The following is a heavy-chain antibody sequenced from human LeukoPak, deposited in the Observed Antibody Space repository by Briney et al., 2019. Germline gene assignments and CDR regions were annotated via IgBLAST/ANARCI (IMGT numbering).Heavy chain of an antibody. D-gene: IGHD6-19*01. CDR2: INPNSGGT. Sequence: ASVKVSCKASGYTFTSYDINWVRQATGQGLEWMGWINPNSGGTNYAQKFQGRVTMTRDTSISTAYMELSRLRSDDTAVYYCARAGKQWLRQDDAFDIWGQGTMVTVSS. CDR3: ARAGKQWLRQDDAFDI. J-gene: IGHJ3*02. V-gene: IGHV1-2*02. CDR1: GYTFTSYD.